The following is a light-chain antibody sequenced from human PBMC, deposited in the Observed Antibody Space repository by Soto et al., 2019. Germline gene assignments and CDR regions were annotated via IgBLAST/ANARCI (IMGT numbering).Light chain of an antibody. CDR1: QSISSY. V-gene: IGKV1-39*01. CDR2: AAS. CDR3: QQSYSTPRT. J-gene: IGKJ2*02. Sequence: DIQMTPSPSSLSASVGDRVTITCRASQSISSYLNGYQQKPGKAPKLLIYAASSLQSGVPSRFSGIGTGTSFTLTISTLHPEDSATYYGQQSYSTPRTFGQGTKLEIK.